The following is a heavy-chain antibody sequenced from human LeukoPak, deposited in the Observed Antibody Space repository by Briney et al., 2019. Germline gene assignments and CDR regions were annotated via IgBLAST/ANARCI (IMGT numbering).Heavy chain of an antibody. CDR3: ARFETVGVKSIDY. CDR1: GFTVSGNY. J-gene: IGHJ4*02. D-gene: IGHD1-26*01. V-gene: IGHV3-21*01. CDR2: ISRSSTHI. Sequence: PGGSLRLSCAASGFTVSGNYMSWVRQAPGMGLEWVSSISRSSTHILYADSVKGRFTISRDDAKNSLYLQMSSLRAEDSAVYYCARFETVGVKSIDYWGQGALVTVSS.